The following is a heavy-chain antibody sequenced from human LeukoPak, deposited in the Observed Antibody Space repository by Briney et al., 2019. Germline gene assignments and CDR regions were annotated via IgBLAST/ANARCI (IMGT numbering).Heavy chain of an antibody. CDR3: ARGHPYDSSGYYPTQFDY. D-gene: IGHD3-22*01. CDR1: GFTASRYA. J-gene: IGHJ4*02. V-gene: IGHV3-48*03. CDR2: ISHGGSAI. Sequence: PRGSLSPSCAPAGFTASRYAMNWVRQAPGRGRGWVSYISHGGSAIYYADSVKRRFTISRDNAKSSLYLRMNSLRAEDTAVCYCARGHPYDSSGYYPTQFDYWGQGTLVTVSS.